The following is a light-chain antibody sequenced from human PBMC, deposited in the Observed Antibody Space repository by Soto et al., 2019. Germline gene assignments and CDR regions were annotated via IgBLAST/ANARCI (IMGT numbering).Light chain of an antibody. CDR3: QVWDTTNPVI. CDR1: NIEIKS. V-gene: IGLV3-21*02. J-gene: IGLJ2*01. CDR2: DDG. Sequence: SYELTQPPSVSVATGQTARFTCGGNNIEIKSVHWYQQKPGQAPVLVVYDDGDRTTGIPERFSGSKSGNTATLTTSRVEAGDEADYYCQVWDTTNPVIFGGGTKVTV.